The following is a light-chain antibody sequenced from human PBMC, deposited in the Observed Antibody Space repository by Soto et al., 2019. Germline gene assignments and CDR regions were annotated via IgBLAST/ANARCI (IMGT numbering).Light chain of an antibody. CDR3: GTWDSSLSAYV. CDR1: SSNIGNNY. J-gene: IGLJ1*01. CDR2: DNN. V-gene: IGLV1-51*01. Sequence: QSVLTQPPSVSAAPGQKVTISCSGSSSNIGNNYVSWYQPLPGTAPKLLIYDNNKRPSVIPDRFSGSKSGTSATLGITGLQNGDEADYYCGTWDSSLSAYVFGTGTKLTVL.